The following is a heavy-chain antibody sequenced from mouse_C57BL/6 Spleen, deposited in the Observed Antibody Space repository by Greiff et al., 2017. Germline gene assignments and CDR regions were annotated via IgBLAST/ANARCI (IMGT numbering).Heavy chain of an antibody. V-gene: IGHV1-22*01. J-gene: IGHJ3*01. CDR2: INPNNGGT. Sequence: EVQLLQSGPELVKPGASVKMSCKASGYTFTDYNMHWVQQSHGKSLEWIGYINPNNGGTSSNQKFKGTATLTVNKSSGTAYMELLSLTSEDSAVYYCARENGLRAWFAYWGQGTLVTVSA. D-gene: IGHD2-4*01. CDR3: ARENGLRAWFAY. CDR1: GYTFTDYN.